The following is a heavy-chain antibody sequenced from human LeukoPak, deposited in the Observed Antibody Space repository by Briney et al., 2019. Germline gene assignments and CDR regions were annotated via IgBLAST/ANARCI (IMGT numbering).Heavy chain of an antibody. CDR2: ISAYNGNT. Sequence: ASVKVSCKASGYTFTSYGISWVRQAPGQGLEWMGWISAYNGNTNYAQKLQGRVTMTTDTSTSTAYMELRSLRSDDTAVYYCVRASGWLVLYYFDYWGQGTLVTVSS. CDR3: VRASGWLVLYYFDY. J-gene: IGHJ4*02. CDR1: GYTFTSYG. V-gene: IGHV1-18*01. D-gene: IGHD6-19*01.